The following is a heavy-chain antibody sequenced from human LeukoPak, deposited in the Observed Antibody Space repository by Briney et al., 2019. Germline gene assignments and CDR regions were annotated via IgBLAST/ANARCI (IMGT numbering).Heavy chain of an antibody. Sequence: SETLSLTCTVSGGSISSGDYYWSWIRQPPGKGLEWIGYIYYSGSTYYNPSLKSRVTISVDTSKNQFSLKLSSVTAADTAVYYCARVALPSTYYYDSSGYSWGQGTLVTVSS. V-gene: IGHV4-30-4*01. CDR3: ARVALPSTYYYDSSGYS. CDR1: GGSISSGDYY. CDR2: IYYSGST. D-gene: IGHD3-22*01. J-gene: IGHJ5*02.